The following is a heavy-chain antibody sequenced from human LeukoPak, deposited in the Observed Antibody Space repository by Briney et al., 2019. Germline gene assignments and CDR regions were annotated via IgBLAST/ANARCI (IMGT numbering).Heavy chain of an antibody. CDR3: ARVVSGFNWFDP. Sequence: GGSLRLSCAASGFTFSSYWVHWVRQAPGKGLVWVSRINSDGSSTSYADSVKGRFTISRDNAKNTLYLQMNSLRAEDTAVYYCARVVSGFNWFDPWGQGTLVTVSS. CDR2: INSDGSST. D-gene: IGHD5-12*01. V-gene: IGHV3-74*01. CDR1: GFTFSSYW. J-gene: IGHJ5*02.